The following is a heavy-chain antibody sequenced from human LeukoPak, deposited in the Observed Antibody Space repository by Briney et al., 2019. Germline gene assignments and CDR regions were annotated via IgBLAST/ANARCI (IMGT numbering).Heavy chain of an antibody. CDR2: MYYDGISK. J-gene: IGHJ4*02. V-gene: IGHV3-33*01. CDR3: ARDYYCSGGSCLYFDY. D-gene: IGHD2-15*01. Sequence: GGSLRLSCAASGFTFSGYGMHWVRQAPGKGLEWVAVMYYDGISKYYADSVKGRFTISRDNSNNTLFLQMNSLRVEDTAVYYCARDYYCSGGSCLYFDYWGQGTLVTVSS. CDR1: GFTFSGYG.